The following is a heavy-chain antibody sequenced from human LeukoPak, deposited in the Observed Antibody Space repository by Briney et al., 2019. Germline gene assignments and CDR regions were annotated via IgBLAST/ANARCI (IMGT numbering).Heavy chain of an antibody. CDR2: IKQDGSEK. Sequence: GGSLGLSCAASGFTFSSYWMSWVRQAPGKWLEWVANIKQDGSEKYYVDSVKGRFTISRDNAKNSLYLQMNSLRAEDTAVYYCARGEDIVATSPTRAYYFDYWGQGTLVTVSS. V-gene: IGHV3-7*01. CDR1: GFTFSSYW. D-gene: IGHD5-12*01. CDR3: ARGEDIVATSPTRAYYFDY. J-gene: IGHJ4*02.